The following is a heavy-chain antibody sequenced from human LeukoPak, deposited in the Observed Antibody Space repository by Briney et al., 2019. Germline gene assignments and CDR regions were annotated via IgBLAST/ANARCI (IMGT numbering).Heavy chain of an antibody. J-gene: IGHJ3*01. CDR3: ARDIELST. D-gene: IGHD5-12*01. CDR1: GFMFSDAA. V-gene: IGHV3-23*01. CDR2: IASSGLNT. Sequence: GGSLRLSCAASGFMFSDAAMTWVRQAAGKGLEWVSLIASSGLNTYYADSVRGRFTISRDNSKNTLSLQMNSLRVEDTAIYYCARDIELSTWGLGTLVTVSS.